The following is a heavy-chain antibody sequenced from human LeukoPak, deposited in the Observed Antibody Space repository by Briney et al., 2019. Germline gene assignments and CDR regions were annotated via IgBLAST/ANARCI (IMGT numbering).Heavy chain of an antibody. D-gene: IGHD2-21*02. Sequence: SETLSLTCTVSGGAIDNYYWSWIRQPPGKGLEWIAYVYYSGTINYNPSLESRVTISVDTSKNQFSLRLTSVAAADTAVYYCARHGTAAGPFQLWGQGTLVTVSS. CDR2: VYYSGTI. CDR1: GGAIDNYY. CDR3: ARHGTAAGPFQL. J-gene: IGHJ1*01. V-gene: IGHV4-59*08.